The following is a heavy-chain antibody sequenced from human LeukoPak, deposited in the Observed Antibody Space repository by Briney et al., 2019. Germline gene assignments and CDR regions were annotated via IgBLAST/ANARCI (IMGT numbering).Heavy chain of an antibody. CDR2: INYSGST. V-gene: IGHV4-34*01. CDR3: ARGYCTNGVCYMDGNWFDP. D-gene: IGHD2-8*01. Sequence: SETLSLTCAIYSESFSGYFWSWIRQPPGKGLEWIGEINYSGSTNYNPSLKSRVTISVDTSKNQFSLKLSSVTAADTAVYYCARGYCTNGVCYMDGNWFDPWGQGTLVTVSS. J-gene: IGHJ5*02. CDR1: SESFSGYF.